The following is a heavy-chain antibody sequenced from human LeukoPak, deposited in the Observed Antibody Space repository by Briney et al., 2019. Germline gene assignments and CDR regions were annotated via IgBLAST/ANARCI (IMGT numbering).Heavy chain of an antibody. V-gene: IGHV1-69*04. D-gene: IGHD6-6*01. CDR3: ARDDSSSYYYFGY. CDR1: GGTFSSYT. J-gene: IGHJ4*02. Sequence: SVKVSCKASGGTFSSYTISWVRQAPGQGLEWIGRIIPILGIANYAQKFQGRVTITADKSTSTAYMELSSLRSEDTAVYYCARDDSSSYYYFGYWGQGTLVTVSS. CDR2: IIPILGIA.